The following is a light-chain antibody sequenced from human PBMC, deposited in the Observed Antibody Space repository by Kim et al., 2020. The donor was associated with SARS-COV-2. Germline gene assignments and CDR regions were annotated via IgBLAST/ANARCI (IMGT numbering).Light chain of an antibody. V-gene: IGKV1-39*01. CDR3: QQSYSTPVT. CDR1: ESISRY. J-gene: IGKJ2*01. Sequence: SATVGGRVTITCRASESISRYLNWYQQKPGKAPNVLIYGASSLQSGVPSRFSGSGSGRDFSLTINSLQPEDFATYYCQQSYSTPVTFGQGTKLEI. CDR2: GAS.